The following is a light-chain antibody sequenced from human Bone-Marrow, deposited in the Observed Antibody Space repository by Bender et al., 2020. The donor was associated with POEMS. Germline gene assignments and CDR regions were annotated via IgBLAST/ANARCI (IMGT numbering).Light chain of an antibody. Sequence: QSALTQPASVSGSPGQSITISCTGTNSDIGSYNLVSWYQQHPGKAPKVMIYGVSNRPSGVSDRFSGSKSGNTASLTISELQAEDEADYYCFSYAGSGTWVFGGGTKVSVL. V-gene: IGLV2-23*02. CDR2: GVS. J-gene: IGLJ3*02. CDR3: FSYAGSGTWV. CDR1: NSDIGSYNL.